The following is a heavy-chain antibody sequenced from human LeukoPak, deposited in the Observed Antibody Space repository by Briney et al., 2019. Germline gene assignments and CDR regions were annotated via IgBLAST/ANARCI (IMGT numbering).Heavy chain of an antibody. D-gene: IGHD6-19*01. Sequence: GASVKVSCKASGYTFTGYYMSWVRQAPGQGLEWMGWIKPDSGSSHYAQKFQGRVTMTRDTSSNSAYMDLTSLKSDDTALYYCARARVPIAVAGLYYFDYWGQGALVTVSS. V-gene: IGHV1-2*02. CDR2: IKPDSGSS. CDR1: GYTFTGYY. CDR3: ARARVPIAVAGLYYFDY. J-gene: IGHJ4*02.